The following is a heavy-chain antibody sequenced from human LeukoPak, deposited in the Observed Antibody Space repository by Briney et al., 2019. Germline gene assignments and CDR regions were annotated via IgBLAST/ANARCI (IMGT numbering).Heavy chain of an antibody. D-gene: IGHD5-12*01. Sequence: SETLSLTCAVYGVSFSGYYWSWIRQPPGKGLEWIGEINHSGSTNYNPSLKSRVTISVDTSKNQFSLKLSSVTAADTAVYYCARVVYSGYDFRGAVDVWGKGTTVTVSS. CDR1: GVSFSGYY. CDR2: INHSGST. J-gene: IGHJ6*04. CDR3: ARVVYSGYDFRGAVDV. V-gene: IGHV4-34*01.